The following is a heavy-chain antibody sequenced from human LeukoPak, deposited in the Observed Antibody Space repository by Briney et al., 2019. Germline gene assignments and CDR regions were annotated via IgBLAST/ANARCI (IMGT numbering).Heavy chain of an antibody. CDR3: ATSGYCSSTSCYTSYWFDP. J-gene: IGHJ5*02. D-gene: IGHD2-2*02. V-gene: IGHV1-3*02. Sequence: ASVKVSCKASGYTFTSYAMHWVRQAPGQRLEWMGWSNAGNGNTKYSQEFQGRVTITRDTSASTAYMELSSLRSEDTAVYYCATSGYCSSTSCYTSYWFDPWGQGTLVTVSS. CDR2: SNAGNGNT. CDR1: GYTFTSYA.